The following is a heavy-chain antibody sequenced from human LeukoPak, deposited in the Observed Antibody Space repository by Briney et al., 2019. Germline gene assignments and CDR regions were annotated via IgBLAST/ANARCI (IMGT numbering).Heavy chain of an antibody. D-gene: IGHD2-2*01. Sequence: SETLSLTCAVYGGSFSGYYWSWIRQPPGKGLEWIGEINHSGSTNYNPSLKSRVTISVDTSKNQFSLKLSSVTAADTAVYYCARGGRCSSTSCYARMFAYYYYGMDVWGQGTTDTVSS. CDR2: INHSGST. J-gene: IGHJ6*02. V-gene: IGHV4-34*01. CDR1: GGSFSGYY. CDR3: ARGGRCSSTSCYARMFAYYYYGMDV.